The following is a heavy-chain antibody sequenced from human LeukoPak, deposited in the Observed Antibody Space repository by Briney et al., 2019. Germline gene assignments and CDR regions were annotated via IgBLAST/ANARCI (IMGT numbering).Heavy chain of an antibody. CDR3: ARVGPTYYYDSSGYYYEDY. V-gene: IGHV3-7*01. D-gene: IGHD3-22*01. CDR2: IKQDGSEK. Sequence: GGSLRLSCAASGFTFSSYAMSWVRQAPGKGLEWVANIKQDGSEKYYVDSVKGRFTISRDNAKNSLYLQMNSLRAEDTAVYYCARVGPTYYYDSSGYYYEDYWGQGTLVTISS. CDR1: GFTFSSYA. J-gene: IGHJ4*02.